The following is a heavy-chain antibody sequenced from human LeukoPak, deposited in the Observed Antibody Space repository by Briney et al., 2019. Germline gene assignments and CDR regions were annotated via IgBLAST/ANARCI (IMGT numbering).Heavy chain of an antibody. J-gene: IGHJ4*02. CDR2: VTGSGSST. D-gene: IGHD3-10*01. Sequence: GGSLRLSCAASGFTFRSFGMTWVRQAPGKGLEWVSSVTGSGSSTYYADSVKGRFTISRDNSKNTLYLQMNSLRAEDTAVYYCAKTVAVGSYYYGSGSYGAFDYWGQGTLVTVSS. CDR1: GFTFRSFG. V-gene: IGHV3-23*01. CDR3: AKTVAVGSYYYGSGSYGAFDY.